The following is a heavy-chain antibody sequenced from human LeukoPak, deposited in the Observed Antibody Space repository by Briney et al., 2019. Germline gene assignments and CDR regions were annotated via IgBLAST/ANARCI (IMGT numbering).Heavy chain of an antibody. CDR1: GFTFNNYN. Sequence: PGGSLRLSCAASGFTFNNYNMNWVRQAPGKGLEWVSSITSSTGHIYYADSVRGRFTISRDNAKNSLYLQMNGLRAEDTVVYYCARGWNYIEYWGQGALVTVSS. CDR2: ITSSTGHI. D-gene: IGHD2-15*01. J-gene: IGHJ4*02. CDR3: ARGWNYIEY. V-gene: IGHV3-21*01.